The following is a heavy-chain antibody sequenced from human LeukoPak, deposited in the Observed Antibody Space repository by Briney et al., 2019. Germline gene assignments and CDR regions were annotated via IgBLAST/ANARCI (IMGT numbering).Heavy chain of an antibody. J-gene: IGHJ3*02. CDR1: GFTFSSYG. Sequence: GGSLRLSCAASGFTFSSYGMSWVRQAPGKGLEWVSAISGSGGSTYYADSVKGRFTISRDNSKNTLYLQMNSLRAEDTAVYYCAKDQDFGTTGTTSAFDIWGQGTMVTVSS. D-gene: IGHD1-1*01. CDR3: AKDQDFGTTGTTSAFDI. CDR2: ISGSGGST. V-gene: IGHV3-23*01.